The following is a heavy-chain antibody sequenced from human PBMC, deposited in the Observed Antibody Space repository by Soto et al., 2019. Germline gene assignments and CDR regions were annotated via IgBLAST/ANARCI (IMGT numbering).Heavy chain of an antibody. CDR3: ARLSGYDFWSGSLPFGY. Sequence: ASVKVSCKASGCTFTGYYMHWVRQAPGQGLEWMGWINPNSGGTNYAQKFQGRVTMTRDTPISTAYMELSRLRSDDTAVYYCARLSGYDFWSGSLPFGYWGQGTLVTVSS. CDR1: GCTFTGYY. V-gene: IGHV1-2*02. D-gene: IGHD3-3*01. J-gene: IGHJ4*02. CDR2: INPNSGGT.